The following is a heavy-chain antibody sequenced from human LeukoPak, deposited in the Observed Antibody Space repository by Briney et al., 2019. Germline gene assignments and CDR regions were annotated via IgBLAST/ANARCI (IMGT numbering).Heavy chain of an antibody. CDR3: ARGIESYGDYGY. CDR2: MHNSGST. Sequence: QVQLQESGPGLVKPSETLSLTCTVSGGSISGSYCSWIRPPPGKGLAWIAYMHNSGSTNYNPSLKSRVTISIDTSKNQFSLKLSSLTAADTAIYYCARGIESYGDYGYWGQGILVTVSS. D-gene: IGHD4-17*01. V-gene: IGHV4-59*01. CDR1: GGSISGSY. J-gene: IGHJ4*02.